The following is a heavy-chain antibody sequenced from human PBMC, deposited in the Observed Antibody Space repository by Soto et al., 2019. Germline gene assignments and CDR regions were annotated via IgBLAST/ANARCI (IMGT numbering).Heavy chain of an antibody. V-gene: IGHV1-18*01. D-gene: IGHD2-2*01. CDR3: ARESLRYCSSTSCPTDDAFDI. CDR2: ISAYNGNT. Sequence: GASVKVSCKASGYTFTSYGISWVRQAPGQGLEWMGWISAYNGNTNYAQKLQGRVTMTTDTSTSTAYMELRSLRSDDTAVYYCARESLRYCSSTSCPTDDAFDIWGQGTMVTVS. J-gene: IGHJ3*02. CDR1: GYTFTSYG.